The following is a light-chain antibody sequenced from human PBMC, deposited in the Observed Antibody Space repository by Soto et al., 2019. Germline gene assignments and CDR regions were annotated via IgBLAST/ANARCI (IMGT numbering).Light chain of an antibody. CDR3: SAYAGSSTWV. V-gene: IGLV2-8*01. CDR2: EVY. J-gene: IGLJ2*01. CDR1: SCDVGGYNY. Sequence: QSAPTQPPTASGSPGQSVTFSCTGTSCDVGGYNYVSWYQQYPGKAPKLMIYEVYKRHSGVPDRFSGSKSGNTASLTVSGLQPEDEADYYCSAYAGSSTWVFGGGTKVTVL.